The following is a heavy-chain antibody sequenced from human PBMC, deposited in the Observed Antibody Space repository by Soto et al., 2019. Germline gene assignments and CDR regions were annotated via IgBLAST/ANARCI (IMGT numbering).Heavy chain of an antibody. J-gene: IGHJ6*02. Sequence: VGSLRLSCAASGFTFSSYSMNWVRQAPGKGLEWVSSISSSSSYIYYADSVKGRFTISRDNAKNSLYLQMNSLRAEDTAVYYCARVDGSGSFYYYYGMDVWGQGTTVTVSS. D-gene: IGHD3-10*01. CDR3: ARVDGSGSFYYYYGMDV. CDR1: GFTFSSYS. CDR2: ISSSSSYI. V-gene: IGHV3-21*01.